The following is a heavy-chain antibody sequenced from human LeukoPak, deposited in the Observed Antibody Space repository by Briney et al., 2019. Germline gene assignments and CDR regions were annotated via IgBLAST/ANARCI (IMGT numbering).Heavy chain of an antibody. CDR2: IYYSGST. Sequence: PSETLSLTCTVSGGSISSYYWSWIRQPPGKGLEWIGYIYYSGSTNYNPSLKSRVTISVDTSKNQFSLKLSSVTAADTAVYYCARHGLSYYYDGTDAFDIWGQGTMVTVSS. V-gene: IGHV4-59*08. J-gene: IGHJ3*02. D-gene: IGHD3-22*01. CDR1: GGSISSYY. CDR3: ARHGLSYYYDGTDAFDI.